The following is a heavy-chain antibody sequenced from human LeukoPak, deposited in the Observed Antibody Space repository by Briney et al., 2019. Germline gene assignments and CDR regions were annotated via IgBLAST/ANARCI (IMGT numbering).Heavy chain of an antibody. CDR2: ISGSGAST. D-gene: IGHD1-26*01. CDR1: GFTFDTYA. V-gene: IGHV3-23*01. CDR3: AKDVGKWESLHFFDY. Sequence: GGSLRLSCAASGFTFDTYAMTWVRQAPGEGLAWVSGISGSGASTYYADSVKGRFTISRDDSRNTLYLQMNSLRGDDTAVYYCAKDVGKWESLHFFDYWGQGTLVTVSS. J-gene: IGHJ4*02.